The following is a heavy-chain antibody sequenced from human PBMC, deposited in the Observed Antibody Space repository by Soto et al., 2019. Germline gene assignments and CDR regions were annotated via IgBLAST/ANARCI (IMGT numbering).Heavy chain of an antibody. CDR2: ITTAGDT. CDR3: ARELHGGSYGMDV. CDR1: GFTFSNYD. J-gene: IGHJ6*02. V-gene: IGHV3-13*01. Sequence: VQLVESGGGLVQPGGSLRLSCAASGFTFSNYDMHWVRQVTGKGLEWVSGITTAGDTYYLDSVKGRFTISREKAKNSLYLQMNSLSAGDTAVYYCARELHGGSYGMDVWGQGTTVTVSS.